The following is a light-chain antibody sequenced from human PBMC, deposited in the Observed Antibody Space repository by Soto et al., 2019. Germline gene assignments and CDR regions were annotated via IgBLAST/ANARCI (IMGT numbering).Light chain of an antibody. V-gene: IGKV3-11*01. CDR1: QSVNKH. CDR2: DTS. CDR3: QQRGT. J-gene: IGKJ3*01. Sequence: EIVLTQSPATLSVSPWERAIHSCRASQSVNKHLAWYQHSPRHAPRLLIYDTSYRAAGIPGRFSGSGSGTDFTLNISSLEPEDLAVYDCQQRGTFGPGTKVDIK.